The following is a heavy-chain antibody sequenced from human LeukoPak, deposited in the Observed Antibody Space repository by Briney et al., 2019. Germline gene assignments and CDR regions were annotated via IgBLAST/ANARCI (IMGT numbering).Heavy chain of an antibody. D-gene: IGHD2-2*01. J-gene: IGHJ1*01. CDR2: ISSSSSYI. CDR1: GFTFSSYG. Sequence: GGSLRLSCAASGFTFSSYGMNWVRQAPGQGLEWLSSISSSSSYIYYADSVKGRFTISRDNSKNSLYLQMSSLRAEDTAVYYCARAGGRYCSSTSCYFYFQHWGQGTLVTVSS. CDR3: ARAGGRYCSSTSCYFYFQH. V-gene: IGHV3-21*01.